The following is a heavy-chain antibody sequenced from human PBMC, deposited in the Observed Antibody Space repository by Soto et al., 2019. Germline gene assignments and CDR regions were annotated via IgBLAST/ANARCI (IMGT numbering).Heavy chain of an antibody. D-gene: IGHD2-2*01. V-gene: IGHV3-30*18. J-gene: IGHJ6*02. Sequence: QVKLVESGGGVVHPGRSLRLSCASSGFTFSIYGMHWVRQAPGKGLEWVALISYDGSTKFYADSVKGRFTISSDNSKSTLNLEMNRRSDEDTAVYFCSKDEKKYQYYNHGMDVWGQGTTVTV. CDR2: ISYDGSTK. CDR1: GFTFSIYG. CDR3: SKDEKKYQYYNHGMDV.